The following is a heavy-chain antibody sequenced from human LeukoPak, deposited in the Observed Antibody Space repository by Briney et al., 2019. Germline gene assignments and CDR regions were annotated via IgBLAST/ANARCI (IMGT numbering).Heavy chain of an antibody. CDR1: GGTFISYA. J-gene: IGHJ4*02. Sequence: SVKVSCKASGGTFISYAISWVRQAPGQGLEWMGGIIPIFGTANYAQKFQGRVTITADESTSTAYMELSSLRSEDTAVYYCARSTTVTTPGPDDYWGQGTLVTVSS. CDR2: IIPIFGTA. CDR3: ARSTTVTTPGPDDY. D-gene: IGHD4-11*01. V-gene: IGHV1-69*01.